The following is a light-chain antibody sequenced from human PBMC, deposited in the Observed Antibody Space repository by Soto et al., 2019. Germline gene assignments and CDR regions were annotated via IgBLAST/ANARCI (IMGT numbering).Light chain of an antibody. Sequence: EIVMTQSPLTLPVTSGEPASISCRSTQILLYNNAYNYLDWYVQKPGQSPQLLIYFGSNRAPGVPDKFSGSGSGTDLTLKINRVEAEDVGTYYCMQALQSLTFGQGTLLEI. CDR2: FGS. V-gene: IGKV2-28*01. J-gene: IGKJ5*01. CDR1: QILLYNNAYNY. CDR3: MQALQSLT.